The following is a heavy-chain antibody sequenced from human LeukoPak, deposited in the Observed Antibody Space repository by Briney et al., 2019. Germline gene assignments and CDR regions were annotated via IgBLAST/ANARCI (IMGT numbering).Heavy chain of an antibody. V-gene: IGHV3-48*04. CDR1: GFTFSSYS. Sequence: GGSLRLSCAASGFTFSSYSMNWVRQAPGKGLEWVSYITRSSATIYYADSVKGRFTTSRDNAKNSLYLQMSSLRAEDTAVYYCARDGSVSDVGATSDYWGQGTLVTVSS. D-gene: IGHD1-26*01. J-gene: IGHJ4*02. CDR2: ITRSSATI. CDR3: ARDGSVSDVGATSDY.